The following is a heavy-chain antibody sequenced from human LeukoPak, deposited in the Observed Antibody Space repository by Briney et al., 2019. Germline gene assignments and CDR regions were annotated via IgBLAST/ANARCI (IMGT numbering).Heavy chain of an antibody. J-gene: IGHJ4*02. CDR1: GFTFSSYW. CDR2: INSDGTDT. Sequence: GGSLRLSCAASGFTFSSYWMHWVRQVPGKGLVWISRINSDGTDTSYADSVKGRFTISRDNAKNTLYPQVNSLRAEDTAVYYCAREGANAFQVYWGEGTLLTVSS. CDR3: AREGANAFQVY. V-gene: IGHV3-74*01. D-gene: IGHD3-3*02.